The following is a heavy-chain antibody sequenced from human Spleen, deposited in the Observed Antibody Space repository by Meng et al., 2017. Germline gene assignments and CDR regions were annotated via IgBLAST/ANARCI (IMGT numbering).Heavy chain of an antibody. CDR1: GFTFSSYA. CDR3: ARAFLRIAGEAIDY. D-gene: IGHD6-13*01. V-gene: IGHV3-48*03. CDR2: ISSSGSTI. Sequence: GESLKISCAATGFTFSSYAMHWVRQAPGKGLEWVSYISSSGSTIYYADSVKGRFTISRDNAKNSLYLQMNSLRAEDTAVYYCARAFLRIAGEAIDYWGQGTLVTVSS. J-gene: IGHJ4*02.